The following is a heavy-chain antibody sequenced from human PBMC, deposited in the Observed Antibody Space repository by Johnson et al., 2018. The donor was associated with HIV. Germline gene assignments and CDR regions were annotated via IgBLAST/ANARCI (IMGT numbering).Heavy chain of an antibody. Sequence: QVQLVESGGGVVQPGRSLRLSCAASGFTFSSYAMHWVRKAPGKGLGWGAVISYDGSNKYYADSVRGRFTMSRDNAKKSLYLQMNSLRAEDTAVYYCAREEGTDILTRGDAFDIWGQGTMVTVSS. V-gene: IGHV3-30-3*01. J-gene: IGHJ3*02. D-gene: IGHD3-9*01. CDR3: AREEGTDILTRGDAFDI. CDR2: ISYDGSNK. CDR1: GFTFSSYA.